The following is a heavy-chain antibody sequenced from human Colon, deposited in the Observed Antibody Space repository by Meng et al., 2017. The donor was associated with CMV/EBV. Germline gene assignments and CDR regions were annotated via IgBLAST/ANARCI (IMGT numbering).Heavy chain of an antibody. CDR2: VTSGGGTT. CDR3: AKDLSGGVMGFDF. V-gene: IGHV3-23*03. Sequence: GESLKISCAASGFSFSSYAMSWVRQAPGKGLEWVSGVTSGGGTTFYADSVKGRFTISRDNSRNTLFLQMNNLRAEDAAIYYCAKDLSGGVMGFDFWGQGTLVTVSS. J-gene: IGHJ5*01. CDR1: GFSFSSYA. D-gene: IGHD3-16*01.